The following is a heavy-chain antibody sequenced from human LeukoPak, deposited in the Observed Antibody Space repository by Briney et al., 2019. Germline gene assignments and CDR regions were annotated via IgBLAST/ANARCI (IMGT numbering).Heavy chain of an antibody. CDR3: ASGYDSSGYYRTRFDY. V-gene: IGHV3-53*01. CDR2: IYSGGST. Sequence: GGSLRLSCAASGFTVSSNYMSWVHQAPGKGLEWVSVIYSGGSTYYADSVKGRFTISRDNSKNTLYLQMNSLRAEDTAVYYCASGYDSSGYYRTRFDYWVQGTLVTVSS. CDR1: GFTVSSNY. D-gene: IGHD3-22*01. J-gene: IGHJ4*02.